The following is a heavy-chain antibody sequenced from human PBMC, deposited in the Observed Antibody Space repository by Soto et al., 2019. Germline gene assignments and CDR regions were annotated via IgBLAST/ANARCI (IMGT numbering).Heavy chain of an antibody. CDR1: GFNFVNAW. Sequence: EVQLVESGGALVKPGESLILSCATSGFNFVNAWMTWVRQAPGKGLEWVGHIASKPNGGTADYAAPVKSRFSISRDDSRNTMYLPLNSLKTEDTAMNYCMGHTDNWGQGTLVTVSS. V-gene: IGHV3-15*07. CDR3: MGHTDN. CDR2: IASKPNGGTA. J-gene: IGHJ4*02. D-gene: IGHD3-16*01.